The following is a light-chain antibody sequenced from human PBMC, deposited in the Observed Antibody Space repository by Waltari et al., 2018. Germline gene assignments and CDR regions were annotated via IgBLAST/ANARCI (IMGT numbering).Light chain of an antibody. CDR3: MQALQTPLFT. Sequence: DIVMTQSPLSLPVTPGEPASISCRSSQSLLHSNGYTFLDWYLQNPGQSPQLLIYLASNRASGVPDRFSGSGSGTDFTLKISRVEAEDVGVYYCMQALQTPLFTFGPGTKVDIK. CDR1: QSLLHSNGYTF. CDR2: LAS. J-gene: IGKJ3*01. V-gene: IGKV2-28*01.